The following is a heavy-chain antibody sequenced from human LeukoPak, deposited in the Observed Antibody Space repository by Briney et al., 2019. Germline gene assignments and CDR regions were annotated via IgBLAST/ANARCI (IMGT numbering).Heavy chain of an antibody. D-gene: IGHD3-22*01. Sequence: SETLSLTCTVSGGSISSYYWSWIRQPPGKGLEWIGFISYSGSTNYNPSLKSRVTISVDTSKNQFSLKLRSVTAADTAVYYCVGTKQWLSFDIWGQGTMVTVSS. V-gene: IGHV4-59*08. CDR3: VGTKQWLSFDI. J-gene: IGHJ3*02. CDR1: GGSISSYY. CDR2: ISYSGST.